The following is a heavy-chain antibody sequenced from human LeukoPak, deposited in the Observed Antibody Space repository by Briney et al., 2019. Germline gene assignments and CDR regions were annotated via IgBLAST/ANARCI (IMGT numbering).Heavy chain of an antibody. CDR3: AKDIPEDYYDSSGYYY. CDR2: ISYDGSNK. V-gene: IGHV3-30*18. D-gene: IGHD3-22*01. CDR1: GFTFSSYG. J-gene: IGHJ4*02. Sequence: LGGALRLSCAASGFTFSSYGMHWVRQAPGKGLEWVAVISYDGSNKYHADSVKGRFTISRDNSKNTLDLEMNSRRAEDTAVYYCAKDIPEDYYDSSGYYYWGQGPLVTVSS.